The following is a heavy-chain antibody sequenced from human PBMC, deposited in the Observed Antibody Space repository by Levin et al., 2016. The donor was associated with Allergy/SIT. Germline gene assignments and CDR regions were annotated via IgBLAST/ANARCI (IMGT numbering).Heavy chain of an antibody. CDR1: GGSISRGSHY. V-gene: IGHV4-61*02. CDR2: IYSKGDT. CDR3: ARDALKYGNNWFDP. J-gene: IGHJ5*02. Sequence: SETLSLTCTVSGGSISRGSHYWTWIRQPAGKGLEWIGRIYSKGDTNYNPSLKSRGSISMDTSKNQFSLNLSFVTAADTAVYYCARDALKYGNNWFDPWGQGTLVTVSS. D-gene: IGHD1-1*01.